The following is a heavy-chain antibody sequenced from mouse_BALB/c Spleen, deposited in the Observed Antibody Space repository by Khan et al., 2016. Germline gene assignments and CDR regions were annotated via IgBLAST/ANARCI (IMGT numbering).Heavy chain of an antibody. V-gene: IGHV4-1*02. D-gene: IGHD1-1*01. Sequence: EVKLLESGGGLVQPGGSLKLSCATSGFDFSRYWMSWVRQAPGKGLEWIGEINPDSSTINYTPSLKDKFIISRDNAKNTLYLQMSKVRSEDTALYYCTRLYYYGCSDYWGPGTTLTVSS. CDR3: TRLYYYGCSDY. J-gene: IGHJ2*01. CDR2: INPDSSTI. CDR1: GFDFSRYW.